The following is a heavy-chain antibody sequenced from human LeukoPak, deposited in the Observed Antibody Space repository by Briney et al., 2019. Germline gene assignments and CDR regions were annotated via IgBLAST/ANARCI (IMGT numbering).Heavy chain of an antibody. D-gene: IGHD3-10*02. CDR1: GFTFSTYW. CDR3: AELGITMIGGV. V-gene: IGHV3-7*01. CDR2: IKQDGSEK. J-gene: IGHJ6*04. Sequence: TGGSLRLSCAASGFTFSTYWMSWVRQAPGKGPEWVANIKQDGSEKYYVDSVAGRFTISRDSAKNSLYLQMNSLRAEDTAVYYCAELGITMIGGVWGKGPTVTISS.